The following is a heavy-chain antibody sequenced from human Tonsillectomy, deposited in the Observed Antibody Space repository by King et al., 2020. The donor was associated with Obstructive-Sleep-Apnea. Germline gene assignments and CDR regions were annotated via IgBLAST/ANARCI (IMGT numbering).Heavy chain of an antibody. Sequence: VQLVESGGGLVQPGGSLRLSCAASGFTFSSYWMSWGRQAPGKGLEWGANIKQDGSEKYYVDSLKGRFTISRDNAKNSLFLQMNSLRAEDTAVYYCARVRGSYCLDVWGQGTTVTVSS. CDR3: ARVRGSYCLDV. CDR2: IKQDGSEK. D-gene: IGHD1-26*01. J-gene: IGHJ6*02. CDR1: GFTFSSYW. V-gene: IGHV3-7*03.